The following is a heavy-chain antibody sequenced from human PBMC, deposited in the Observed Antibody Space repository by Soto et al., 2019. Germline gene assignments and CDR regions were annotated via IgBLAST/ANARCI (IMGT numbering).Heavy chain of an antibody. CDR2: INPSGGST. V-gene: IGHV1-46*01. J-gene: IGHJ4*02. CDR1: GYTFTSYY. Sequence: ASVNVSCKASGYTFTSYYMHWVRQAPGQGLEWMGIINPSGGSTSYAQKFQGRVTMTRDTSTSTVYMELSSLRSEDTAVYYCARVKDDYAWGSYRRSHFDYWGQGTLVTVSS. D-gene: IGHD3-16*02. CDR3: ARVKDDYAWGSYRRSHFDY.